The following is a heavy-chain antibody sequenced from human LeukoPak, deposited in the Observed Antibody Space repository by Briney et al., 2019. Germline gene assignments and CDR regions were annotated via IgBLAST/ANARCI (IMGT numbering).Heavy chain of an antibody. CDR1: AFTFSGYS. D-gene: IGHD3-10*01. CDR2: ISNSGTYI. V-gene: IGHV3-21*01. Sequence: PGGSLRLSCTASAFTFSGYSMTWVRQAPGDGLEWVSSISNSGTYIFNADSVKGRFTIPRDNAKNSLYLQMNSLRAEDTAVYYCARDLGVRGVLPSDYWGQGTLVTVSS. CDR3: ARDLGVRGVLPSDY. J-gene: IGHJ4*02.